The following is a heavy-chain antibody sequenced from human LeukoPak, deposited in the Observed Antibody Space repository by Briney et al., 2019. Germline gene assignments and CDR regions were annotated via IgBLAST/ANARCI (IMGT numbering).Heavy chain of an antibody. D-gene: IGHD3-10*01. J-gene: IGHJ4*02. CDR3: ARDGDYGTGSYYRGCIDS. V-gene: IGHV1-69*17. Sequence: SVKVSCKASGGTFSRYAISWVRQAPGQGLEWMGGIIPMFGIANYAQKFQGRVTMTRDTSISTAYLDLSSLRSDDTAVYYCARDGDYGTGSYYRGCIDSWGQGTPVTVSP. CDR1: GGTFSRYA. CDR2: IIPMFGIA.